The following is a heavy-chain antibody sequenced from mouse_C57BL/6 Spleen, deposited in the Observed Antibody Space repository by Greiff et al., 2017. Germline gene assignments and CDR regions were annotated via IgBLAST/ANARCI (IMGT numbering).Heavy chain of an antibody. J-gene: IGHJ1*03. V-gene: IGHV1-54*01. D-gene: IGHD2-5*01. Sequence: VQLQQSGAELVRPGTSVKVSCKASGYAFTNYLIEWVKQRPGQGLEWIGVINPGSGGTNYNEKFKGKATLTADKSSSTAYMQLNSLTSEDSAVYVCARTGYSNYGFDVWGTGTTVTVSS. CDR3: ARTGYSNYGFDV. CDR1: GYAFTNYL. CDR2: INPGSGGT.